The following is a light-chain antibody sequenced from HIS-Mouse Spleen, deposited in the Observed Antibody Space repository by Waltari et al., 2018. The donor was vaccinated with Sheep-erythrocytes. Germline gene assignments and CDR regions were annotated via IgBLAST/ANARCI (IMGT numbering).Light chain of an antibody. Sequence: QSALTQPASASGSPGQSITISCTGTSSDGGSYNLLSWYQQHPGKAPKLMIYEGSKRPSGVSNRFSGSKSGNTASLTISGLQAEDEADYYCCSYAGSSTPWVFGGGTKLTVL. V-gene: IGLV2-23*01. CDR1: SSDGGSYNL. CDR3: CSYAGSSTPWV. J-gene: IGLJ3*02. CDR2: EGS.